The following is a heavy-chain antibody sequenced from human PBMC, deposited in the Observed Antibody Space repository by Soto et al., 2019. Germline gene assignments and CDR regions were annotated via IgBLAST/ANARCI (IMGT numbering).Heavy chain of an antibody. Sequence: EVQLLESGGNLVQPGGSLRLSCAASGFTFSSYVMSWVRQAPGKGLEWVSTFSGSGASIYDADSVKGRFTISRDNSKNTVYLQMNSLRAEDTAVYYCAKDGLGSCTGGTCYGSDYWGQGTLVTVSS. CDR1: GFTFSSYV. CDR2: FSGSGASI. D-gene: IGHD2-15*01. CDR3: AKDGLGSCTGGTCYGSDY. V-gene: IGHV3-23*01. J-gene: IGHJ4*02.